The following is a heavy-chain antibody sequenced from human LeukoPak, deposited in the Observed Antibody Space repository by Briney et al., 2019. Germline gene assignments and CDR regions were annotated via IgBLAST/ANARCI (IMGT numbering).Heavy chain of an antibody. CDR1: GGSFSGYY. CDR3: ARGPRYSSGWYVQAHSYFDY. V-gene: IGHV4-34*01. CDR2: INHSGST. J-gene: IGHJ4*02. Sequence: SETLSLTCAVSGGSFSGYYWSWIRQPPGKGLEWIGEINHSGSTDYNPSLKSRVTISVDTSKNQFSLKLSSVTAADTAVYYCARGPRYSSGWYVQAHSYFDYWGQGTLVTVSS. D-gene: IGHD6-19*01.